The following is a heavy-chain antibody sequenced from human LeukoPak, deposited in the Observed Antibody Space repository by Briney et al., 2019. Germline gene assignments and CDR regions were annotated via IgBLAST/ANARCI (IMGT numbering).Heavy chain of an antibody. D-gene: IGHD3-22*01. V-gene: IGHV4-31*03. Sequence: SETLSLTCTVSGGSISSGGYYWSWIRQHPGKGLEWIGYIYYSGSTYYNPSLKSRVTISVDTSKNQFSLKLSSVTAEDTAIYYCARVTSHYYDGSGYWEHTYYFDYWGQGTLVTVSS. CDR1: GGSISSGGYY. CDR3: ARVTSHYYDGSGYWEHTYYFDY. J-gene: IGHJ4*02. CDR2: IYYSGST.